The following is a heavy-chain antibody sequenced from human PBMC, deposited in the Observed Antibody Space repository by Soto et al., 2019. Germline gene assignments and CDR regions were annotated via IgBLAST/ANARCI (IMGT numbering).Heavy chain of an antibody. CDR3: ARDRDYFDTSGYYYYFDY. CDR2: IWYDGSKK. J-gene: IGHJ4*02. V-gene: IGHV3-33*01. CDR1: GFIFSRYG. Sequence: QVQLVESGGGVVQPGRSLRLSCAASGFIFSRYGMHWVRQAPGKGLEWVAVIWYDGSKKYYADYVKGRFTISRDNSKNTMYLQMNSLRAEDTAVYYCARDRDYFDTSGYYYYFDYWGQGTLVTVSS. D-gene: IGHD3-22*01.